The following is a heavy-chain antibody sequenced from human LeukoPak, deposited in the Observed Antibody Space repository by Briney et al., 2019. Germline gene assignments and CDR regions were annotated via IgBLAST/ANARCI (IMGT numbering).Heavy chain of an antibody. V-gene: IGHV5-51*01. CDR1: GYSFTSYW. D-gene: IGHD3-3*01. CDR2: IYPGESDT. J-gene: IGHJ4*02. Sequence: GESLKISCKGSGYSFTSYWIGWVRQMPGKGLEWMGHIYPGESDTRYSPSFQGQVTISADKSISTAYLQWSSLKASDTAMYYCAIANHKEWFSVFYWGQGTLVTVSS. CDR3: AIANHKEWFSVFY.